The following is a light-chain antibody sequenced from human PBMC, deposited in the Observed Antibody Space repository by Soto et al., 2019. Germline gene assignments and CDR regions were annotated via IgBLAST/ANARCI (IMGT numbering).Light chain of an antibody. CDR2: DAS. CDR1: QSIGNW. CDR3: QQYNSYWT. V-gene: IGKV1-5*01. Sequence: DIQMTQTPSIPSASVGDRVILACRASQSIGNWLAWYQQKPGKAPKLLIYDASSLESGVPSRFSGRGSGTEFTLTISSLQPDDFATYYCQQYNSYWTFGQGTKVDIK. J-gene: IGKJ1*01.